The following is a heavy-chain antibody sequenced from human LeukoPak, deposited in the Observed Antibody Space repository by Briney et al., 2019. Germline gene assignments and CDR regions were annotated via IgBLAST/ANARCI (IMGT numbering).Heavy chain of an antibody. CDR2: ITSDGSHD. J-gene: IGHJ1*01. Sequence: LSLTCAVYGGSFSGYYWSWIRQPPGKGLEPVAVITSDGSHDYYADSVKGRFSISRDNFKNTVHLQMDSLRPEDTAVYYCARDWVPVGYSSFWGQGILVTVSS. CDR1: GGSFSGYY. V-gene: IGHV3-30*03. D-gene: IGHD2-21*01. CDR3: ARDWVPVGYSSF.